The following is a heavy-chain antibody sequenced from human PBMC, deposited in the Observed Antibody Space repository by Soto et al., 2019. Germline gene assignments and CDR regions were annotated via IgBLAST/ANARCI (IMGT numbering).Heavy chain of an antibody. CDR2: IIPIFGTA. V-gene: IGHV1-69*01. J-gene: IGHJ6*02. CDR1: GGTFSSYA. D-gene: IGHD5-12*01. Sequence: QVQLVQSGAEVKKPGSSVKVSCKASGGTFSSYAISWVRQAPGQGLEWMGGIIPIFGTANYAQKFQGRVTITADESTSTAYMELSSLRSEDTAVYYCARASLVATNYYSYGMDVWGQGTTVTVSS. CDR3: ARASLVATNYYSYGMDV.